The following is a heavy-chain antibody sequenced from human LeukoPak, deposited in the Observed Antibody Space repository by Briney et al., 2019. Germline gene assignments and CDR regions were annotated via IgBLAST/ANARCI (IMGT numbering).Heavy chain of an antibody. D-gene: IGHD6-19*01. CDR1: GFTFDDYA. CDR2: ISWNSGSI. J-gene: IGHJ3*02. CDR3: ARVVSKKGKEYSSGWFPDDAFDI. V-gene: IGHV3-9*03. Sequence: PGRSLRLSCAASGFTFDDYAMHWVRQAPGKGLEWVSGISWNSGSIGYADSVKGRFTISRDNAKNSLYLQMNSLRAEDMALYYCARVVSKKGKEYSSGWFPDDAFDIWGQGTMVTVSS.